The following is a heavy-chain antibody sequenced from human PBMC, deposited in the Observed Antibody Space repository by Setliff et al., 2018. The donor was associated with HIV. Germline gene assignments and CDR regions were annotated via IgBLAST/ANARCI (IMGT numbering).Heavy chain of an antibody. V-gene: IGHV4-59*01. CDR1: GGSISNYY. CDR2: IYYSGST. CDR3: ARASSVADHFDY. D-gene: IGHD6-19*01. Sequence: PSETLSLTCTVSGGSISNYYWTWIRQPPGKGLEWIGYIYYSGSTNYNPSLKSRVTISVITSKNQFSLKLSSVTTADTAVYYCARASSVADHFDYWGQGTLVTVSS. J-gene: IGHJ4*02.